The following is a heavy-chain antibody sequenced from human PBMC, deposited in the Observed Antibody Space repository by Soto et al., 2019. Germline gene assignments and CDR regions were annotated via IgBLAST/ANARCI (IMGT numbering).Heavy chain of an antibody. CDR1: GYTFTSYY. CDR2: INPSGGST. Sequence: GESLKISCKASGYTFTSYYMHWVRQAPGQGLEWMGIINPSGGSTSYAQKFQGRVTMTRDTSTSTVYMELSSLRSEDTAVYYCARTPRPHYYMDVWGKGTTVTVSS. CDR3: ARTPRPHYYMDV. J-gene: IGHJ6*03. V-gene: IGHV1-46*01.